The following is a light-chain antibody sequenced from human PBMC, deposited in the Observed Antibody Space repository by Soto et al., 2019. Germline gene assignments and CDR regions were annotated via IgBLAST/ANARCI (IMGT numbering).Light chain of an antibody. Sequence: DIQMTQSPSTLSASVGDRVTITCRASQNTNSWLAWYQQKPGKAPNLLIYKASYLESGVPSRFSGSGSGTEFTLTISSLQPDDFATYYCQQYNSYPCTFGQGTKLEI. J-gene: IGKJ2*02. V-gene: IGKV1-5*03. CDR2: KAS. CDR1: QNTNSW. CDR3: QQYNSYPCT.